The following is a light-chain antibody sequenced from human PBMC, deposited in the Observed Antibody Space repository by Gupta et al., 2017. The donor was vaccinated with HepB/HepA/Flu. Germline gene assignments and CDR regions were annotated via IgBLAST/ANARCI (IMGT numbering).Light chain of an antibody. CDR2: EVA. CDR3: QLDNSYSPST. J-gene: IGKJ2*01. CDR1: QNVGDR. V-gene: IGKV1-5*03. Sequence: DKHMPQSPPSLPASIGDRATITCRASQNVGDRLAWYQQKQGKAPKLLIYEVANLERGVPSSFSGSGAGTEVTLTISSRQPDEFATYYCQLDNSYSPSTFSQGTKMEIK.